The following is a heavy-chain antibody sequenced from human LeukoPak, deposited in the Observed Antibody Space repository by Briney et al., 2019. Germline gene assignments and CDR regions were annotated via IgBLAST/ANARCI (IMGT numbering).Heavy chain of an antibody. CDR2: ISGSGVST. D-gene: IGHD3-10*01. Sequence: GGSLRLSCAASGFIFSSYVMSWVRQAPGKGLEWVSTISGSGVSTYYADSVKGRFTISRDNSKNTLYLQLNNVRAEDTAIYYCAPLSSGYWGQGTLVTVSS. CDR3: APLSSGY. CDR1: GFIFSSYV. V-gene: IGHV3-23*01. J-gene: IGHJ4*02.